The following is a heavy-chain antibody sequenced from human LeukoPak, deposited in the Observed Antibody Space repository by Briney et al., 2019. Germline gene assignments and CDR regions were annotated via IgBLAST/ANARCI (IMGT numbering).Heavy chain of an antibody. D-gene: IGHD3-3*01. Sequence: ASVKVSCKASGDTFTGYYMHWVRQAPGQGLEWMGWINPNNGGTNYAQKFQGRVTMTRDTSISTSYMELSRLRSDDTAVYYCARDRSGYDNWFDPWGQGTLVTVSS. V-gene: IGHV1-2*02. CDR3: ARDRSGYDNWFDP. CDR2: INPNNGGT. CDR1: GDTFTGYY. J-gene: IGHJ5*02.